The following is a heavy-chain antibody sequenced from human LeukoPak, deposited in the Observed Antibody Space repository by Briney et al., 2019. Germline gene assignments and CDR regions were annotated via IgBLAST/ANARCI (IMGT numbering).Heavy chain of an antibody. V-gene: IGHV3-21*01. Sequence: GGSLRLSCAASGFTFRIYSMKWVRQAPGKGLEWVSSISSSSSYIYYADSVKGRFTISRDNAKNSLYLQMNSLRAEDMAVYYCARSITNEDTVDAFDIWGQGTMVTVSS. CDR2: ISSSSSYI. J-gene: IGHJ3*02. D-gene: IGHD3-10*01. CDR1: GFTFRIYS. CDR3: ARSITNEDTVDAFDI.